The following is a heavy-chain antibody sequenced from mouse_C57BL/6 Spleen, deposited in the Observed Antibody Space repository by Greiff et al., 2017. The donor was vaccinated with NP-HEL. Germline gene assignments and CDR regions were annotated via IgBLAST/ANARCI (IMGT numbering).Heavy chain of an antibody. CDR1: GYSFTSYY. J-gene: IGHJ3*01. CDR2: IYPGSGNT. V-gene: IGHV1-66*01. Sequence: QVQLKESGPELVKPGASVKISCKASGYSFTSYYIHRVKQRPGQGLEWIGWIYPGSGNTKYNEKFKGKATLTADTSSSTAYMQLSSLTSEDSAVYYCARGDYLFAYWGQGTLVTVSA. CDR3: ARGDYLFAY. D-gene: IGHD1-1*02.